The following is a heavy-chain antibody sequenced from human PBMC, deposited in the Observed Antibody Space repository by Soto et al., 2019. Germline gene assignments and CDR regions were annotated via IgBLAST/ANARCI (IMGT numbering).Heavy chain of an antibody. CDR2: NSSSGSTI. D-gene: IGHD1-26*01. Sequence: GGSLRLSCAASGFTFSSYEMNWVRQAPGKGLEWVSYNSSSGSTIYYADSVKGRFTISRDNAKNSLYLQMNSLRAEDTAVYYCARDRNSGTLLLSYGMDVWGQGTKVTVYS. V-gene: IGHV3-48*03. J-gene: IGHJ6*02. CDR1: GFTFSSYE. CDR3: ARDRNSGTLLLSYGMDV.